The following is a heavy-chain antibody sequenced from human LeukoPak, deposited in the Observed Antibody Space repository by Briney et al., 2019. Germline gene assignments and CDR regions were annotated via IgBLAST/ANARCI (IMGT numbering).Heavy chain of an antibody. CDR2: IGGSGSGT. CDR3: AKEMEEVAAANY. CDR1: GFTFSSFA. D-gene: IGHD6-25*01. V-gene: IGHV3-23*01. J-gene: IGHJ4*02. Sequence: GGSLRLSCAVSGFTFSSFAMSWVRQAPGKGLEWVSSIGGSGSGTYYADSVKGRFTTSRDNSKNTLYLQMNSLRAEDTAVYYCAKEMEEVAAANYWGQGTLVTVSS.